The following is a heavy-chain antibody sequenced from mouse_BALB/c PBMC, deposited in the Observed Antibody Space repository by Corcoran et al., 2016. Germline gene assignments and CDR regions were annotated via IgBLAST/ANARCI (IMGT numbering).Heavy chain of an antibody. CDR2: INPNNGGT. CDR3: ARDCDWYVDV. J-gene: IGHJ1*01. V-gene: IGHV1-26*01. Sequence: EVQLQQSGPELVKPGATVKMSCKASGYTFTDYYMKWVKQRHGKSLEWMGDINPNNGGTSYNQKFKGKATLTVDKSSSTAYMQLNSLTSEDSAVYYCARDCDWYVDVWGAGTTVTVSS. CDR1: GYTFTDYY.